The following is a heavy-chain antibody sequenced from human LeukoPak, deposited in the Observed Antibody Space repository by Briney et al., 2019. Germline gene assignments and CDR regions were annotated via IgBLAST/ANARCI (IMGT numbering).Heavy chain of an antibody. CDR1: GFTVSSNY. D-gene: IGHD3-22*01. J-gene: IGHJ4*02. CDR2: IYSGGST. V-gene: IGHV3-53*01. CDR3: ASGYYYDSSGYYPFDY. Sequence: GGSLRLSCTASGFTVSSNYMSWVRQAPGKGLEWVSDIYSGGSTYYADSVKGRFTISRDNSKNTLYLQMNSLRAEDTAVYYCASGYYYDSSGYYPFDYWGQGTLVTVSS.